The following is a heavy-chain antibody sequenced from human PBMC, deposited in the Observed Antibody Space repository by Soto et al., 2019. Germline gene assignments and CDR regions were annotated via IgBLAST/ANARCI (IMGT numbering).Heavy chain of an antibody. D-gene: IGHD6-19*01. Sequence: PGGALRLSWAACGFTFSMHEMNWVGQARGKGLEWVSYISSIGVATYYADSVKGRFTISRDNAKNSLYLQMNSLRAEDTAVYYCAREVRVGGIDYWGQGT. CDR2: ISSIGVAT. CDR1: GFTFSMHE. CDR3: AREVRVGGIDY. V-gene: IGHV3-48*03. J-gene: IGHJ4*02.